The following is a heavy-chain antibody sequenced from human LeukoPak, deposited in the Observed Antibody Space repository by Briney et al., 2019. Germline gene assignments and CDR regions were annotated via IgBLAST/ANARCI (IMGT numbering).Heavy chain of an antibody. V-gene: IGHV4-39*07. CDR3: ARGRFSYYYDSSGYYNYPDAFDI. CDR2: IYYSGST. Sequence: SETLSLTCTVSGGSLSSSSYYWGWIRQPPGKGLEWIGSIYYSGSTYYNPSLKSRVTISVDTSKNQFSLKLSSVTAADTAVYYCARGRFSYYYDSSGYYNYPDAFDIWGQGTMVTVSS. D-gene: IGHD3-22*01. CDR1: GGSLSSSSYY. J-gene: IGHJ3*02.